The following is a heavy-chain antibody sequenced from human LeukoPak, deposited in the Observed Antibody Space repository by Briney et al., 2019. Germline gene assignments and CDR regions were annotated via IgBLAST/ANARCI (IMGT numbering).Heavy chain of an antibody. J-gene: IGHJ4*02. V-gene: IGHV3-21*01. CDR2: ISSSSSYI. D-gene: IGHD3-22*01. CDR1: GFTFSSYS. Sequence: GGSLRLSCAASGFTFSSYSMNWVRRAPGKGLEWVSSISSSSSYIYYADSVKGRFTISRDNAKNSLYLQMNSLRAEDTAVYYCARALYAYYYDSSGSFDYWGQGTLVTVSS. CDR3: ARALYAYYYDSSGSFDY.